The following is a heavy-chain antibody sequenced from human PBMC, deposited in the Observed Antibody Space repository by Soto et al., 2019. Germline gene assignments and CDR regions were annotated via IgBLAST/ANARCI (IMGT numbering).Heavy chain of an antibody. CDR1: GDSFSIYG. J-gene: IGHJ3*02. V-gene: IGHV1-18*01. D-gene: IGHD3-16*01. CDR2: ISAYNGNT. Sequence: ASVEVSCKASGDSFSIYGISWVRQAPGQGLEWMGWISAYNGNTNYAQKLQGRVTMTTDTSTSTAYMELRSLRSDDTAVYYCARVWGEQDNAFDIWGQGTMVTV. CDR3: ARVWGEQDNAFDI.